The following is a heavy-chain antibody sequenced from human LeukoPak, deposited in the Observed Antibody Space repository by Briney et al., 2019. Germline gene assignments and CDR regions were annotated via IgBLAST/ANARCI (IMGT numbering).Heavy chain of an antibody. CDR1: GFTCTSSA. Sequence: SVKVSCKASGFTCTSSAVQGVRQARGQRLEWIVGIVVGSGNTNCAQKFQERVTITRDMSTSTAYMELSSLRSEDTAVYYCAADLYDYGDYVLGYWGQGTLVTVSS. J-gene: IGHJ4*02. V-gene: IGHV1-58*01. CDR2: IVVGSGNT. CDR3: AADLYDYGDYVLGY. D-gene: IGHD4-17*01.